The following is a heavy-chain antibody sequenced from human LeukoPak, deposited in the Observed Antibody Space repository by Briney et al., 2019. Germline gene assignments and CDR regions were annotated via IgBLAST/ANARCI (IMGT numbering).Heavy chain of an antibody. CDR3: ARELSGTTSYYFDY. V-gene: IGHV3-48*03. Sequence: GGSLRLSCAASGFTFSNYEMNWVRQAPGKGLEWVSYISTSGNTRYYADSVKGRFTISRDNAKNSLYLQMNSLRVEDTAVYYCARELSGTTSYYFDYWGQGTLVTVSS. CDR2: ISTSGNTR. CDR1: GFTFSNYE. J-gene: IGHJ4*02. D-gene: IGHD1-7*01.